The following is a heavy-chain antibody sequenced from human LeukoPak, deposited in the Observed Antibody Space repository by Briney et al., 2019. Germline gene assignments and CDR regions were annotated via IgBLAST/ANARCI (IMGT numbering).Heavy chain of an antibody. CDR2: ISGSGGST. V-gene: IGHV3-23*01. CDR3: AKDIGYGDYGGFDY. Sequence: GGSLRLSCAACGFTFSSYAMSWVRQAPGKGLEWVSAISGSGGSTYYADSVKGRFTISRDNSKNTLYLQVNSLRAEDTAVYYCAKDIGYGDYGGFDYWGQGTLVTVSS. CDR1: GFTFSSYA. J-gene: IGHJ4*02. D-gene: IGHD4-17*01.